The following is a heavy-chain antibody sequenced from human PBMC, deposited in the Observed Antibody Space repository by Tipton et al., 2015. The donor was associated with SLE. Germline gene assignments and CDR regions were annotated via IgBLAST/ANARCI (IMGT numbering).Heavy chain of an antibody. J-gene: IGHJ5*02. V-gene: IGHV4-4*02. CDR2: IYHIGNT. CDR3: AEGLNWFDP. Sequence: TLSLTCAVSGVSISSSNWWSWVRQPPGKGLEWIGEIYHIGNTNYNPSLKSRVTISIDTSKNQYSLKLNSVIAADTAVYYCAEGLNWFDPWGQGTLVTVSS. CDR1: GVSISSSNW.